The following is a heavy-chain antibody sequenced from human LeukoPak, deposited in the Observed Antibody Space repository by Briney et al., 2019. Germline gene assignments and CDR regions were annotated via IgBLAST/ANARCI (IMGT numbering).Heavy chain of an antibody. V-gene: IGHV4-59*01. J-gene: IGHJ6*03. CDR2: IYYSGST. CDR1: GGSISSYY. D-gene: IGHD6-13*01. Sequence: SSKTLSLTCTVSGGSISSYYWSWIRQPPGKGLEWIGYIYYSGSTNYNPSLKSRVAISVDTSKNQFSLKLSSVTAADTAVYYCARTTEAHSWRTRYYDYYMDVWGKGTTVTVSS. CDR3: ARTTEAHSWRTRYYDYYMDV.